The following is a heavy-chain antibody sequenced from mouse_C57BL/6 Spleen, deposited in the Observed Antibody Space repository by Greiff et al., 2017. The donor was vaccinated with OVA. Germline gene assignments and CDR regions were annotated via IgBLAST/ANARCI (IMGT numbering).Heavy chain of an antibody. CDR2: IDPETGGT. Sequence: VKLQQSGAELVRPGASVTLSCKASGYTFTDYEMHWVKQTPVHGLEWIGAIDPETGGTAYNQKFKGKAILTADKSSSTAYMELRSLTSEDSAVYYCTNGNSYFDYWGQGTTLTVSS. CDR1: GYTFTDYE. CDR3: TNGNSYFDY. V-gene: IGHV1-15*01. J-gene: IGHJ2*01. D-gene: IGHD2-1*01.